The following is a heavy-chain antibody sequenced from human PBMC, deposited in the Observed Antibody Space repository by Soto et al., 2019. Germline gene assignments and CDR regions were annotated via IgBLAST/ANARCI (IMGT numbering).Heavy chain of an antibody. CDR2: IWANASRA. Sequence: GGSLRFSCAASRLTFSTYDMHWVRQAPGKGLEWVALIWANASRAFYADSVKGRFSISRDNSKNTLFLQMNSLRAEDTAVYYWAGGRNWGAYDMDVWGQGTTVTVSS. CDR1: RLTFSTYD. D-gene: IGHD7-27*01. CDR3: AGGRNWGAYDMDV. V-gene: IGHV3-33*01. J-gene: IGHJ6*02.